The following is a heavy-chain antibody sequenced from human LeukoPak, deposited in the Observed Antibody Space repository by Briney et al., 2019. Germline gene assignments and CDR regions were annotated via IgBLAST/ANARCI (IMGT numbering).Heavy chain of an antibody. CDR2: ISSNGGST. J-gene: IGHJ4*02. V-gene: IGHV3-64*01. D-gene: IGHD3-10*01. Sequence: GGSLRLSCAASGFTFSSYAMHWVRQAPGKGLEYVSVISSNGGSTYYANSVKGRFTISRDNSKNTLYLQMGCLRAEDMAVYYCARGGLLWFGELSGYWGQGTLVTVSS. CDR3: ARGGLLWFGELSGY. CDR1: GFTFSSYA.